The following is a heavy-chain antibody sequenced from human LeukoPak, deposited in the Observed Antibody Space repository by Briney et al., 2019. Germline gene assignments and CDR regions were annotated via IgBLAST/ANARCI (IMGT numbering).Heavy chain of an antibody. V-gene: IGHV1-46*01. CDR1: GYTFTSYY. D-gene: IGHD3-3*01. Sequence: ASVKVSCKASGYTFTSYYMHWVRQAPGQGLEWMGIINPSGGSTNYAQKLQGRVTMTTDTSTSTAYMELRSLRSDDTAVYYCARSYYDFWSGYPPNWFDPWGQGTLVTVSS. CDR3: ARSYYDFWSGYPPNWFDP. CDR2: INPSGGST. J-gene: IGHJ5*02.